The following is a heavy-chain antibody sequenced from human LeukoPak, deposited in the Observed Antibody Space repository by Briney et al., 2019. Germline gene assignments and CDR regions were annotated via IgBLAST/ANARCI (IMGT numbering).Heavy chain of an antibody. V-gene: IGHV3-7*01. J-gene: IGHJ4*02. CDR3: ASVLWFGELLPLFDY. CDR2: IKQDGSEK. Sequence: GGSLTLSCAASGFTFSSYWMSWVRQAPGKGLEWVANIKQDGSEKYYVDSVKGRFTISRDNAKNSLYLQMNSLRAEDTAVYYCASVLWFGELLPLFDYWGQGTLVTVSS. CDR1: GFTFSSYW. D-gene: IGHD3-10*01.